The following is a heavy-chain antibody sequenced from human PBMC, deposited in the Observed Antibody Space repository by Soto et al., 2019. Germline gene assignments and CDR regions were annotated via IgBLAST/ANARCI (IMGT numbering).Heavy chain of an antibody. V-gene: IGHV4-39*01. CDR1: GGSISSSSFY. D-gene: IGHD4-17*01. J-gene: IGHJ6*02. Sequence: SETLSLTCTVSGGSISSSSFYWGWIRQPPGKGLEWIGSIYYSGSTYYNPSLKSRVSISVDTSKNQFSLKLSSVTAADTAVYYCARHGDYGGNSITNYYYGLDVWGQGTTVTVSS. CDR3: ARHGDYGGNSITNYYYGLDV. CDR2: IYYSGST.